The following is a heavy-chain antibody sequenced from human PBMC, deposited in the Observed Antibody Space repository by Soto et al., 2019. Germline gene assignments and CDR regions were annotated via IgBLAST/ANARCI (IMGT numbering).Heavy chain of an antibody. CDR2: INPNSGGT. V-gene: IGHV1-2*04. CDR1: GYTFTGYY. Sequence: ASVKVSCKASGYTFTGYYMHWVRQAPGQGLEWMGWINPNSGGTNYAQKFQGWVTMTRDTSISTAYMELSRLRIEDPAVYYCVKDQVVEGQYYGPSELFFGGLGTRSPSP. D-gene: IGHD3-10*01. J-gene: IGHJ4*02. CDR3: VKDQVVEGQYYGPSELFF.